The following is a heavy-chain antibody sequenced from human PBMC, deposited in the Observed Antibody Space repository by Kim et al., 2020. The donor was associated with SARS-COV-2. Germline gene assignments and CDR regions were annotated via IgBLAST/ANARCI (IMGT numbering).Heavy chain of an antibody. V-gene: IGHV4-31*03. CDR2: IYYSGST. Sequence: SETLSLTCTVSGGSISSGGYYWSWIRQHPGKGLEWIGYIYYSGSTYYNPSLKSRVTISVDTSKNQFSLKLSSVTAADTAVYYCARVFSGGSIPNWFDPWGQGTLVTVSS. D-gene: IGHD2-15*01. J-gene: IGHJ5*02. CDR3: ARVFSGGSIPNWFDP. CDR1: GGSISSGGYY.